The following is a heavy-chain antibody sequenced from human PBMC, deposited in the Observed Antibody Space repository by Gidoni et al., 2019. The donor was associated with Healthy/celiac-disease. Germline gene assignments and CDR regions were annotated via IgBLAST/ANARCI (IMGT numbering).Heavy chain of an antibody. D-gene: IGHD4-17*01. Sequence: QVQLVESGGGVVQPGRSLRLSCAASGFTFSRYGTHWVRQAPGKGLGVVAVIWYDGSNKYYADSVKGRFTISRDNSKNTLYLQMNSLRAEDTAVYYCARHVGATVTPWSRWFDPWGQGTLVTVSS. J-gene: IGHJ5*02. V-gene: IGHV3-33*01. CDR2: IWYDGSNK. CDR3: ARHVGATVTPWSRWFDP. CDR1: GFTFSRYG.